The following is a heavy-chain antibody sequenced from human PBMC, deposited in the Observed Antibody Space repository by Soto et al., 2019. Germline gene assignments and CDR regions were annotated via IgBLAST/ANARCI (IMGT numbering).Heavy chain of an antibody. CDR1: GFTFRRYT. CDR2: TTASGGTT. J-gene: IGHJ3*02. CDR3: AKQPVIIRTQGAFDI. Sequence: EVPLLESGGGLVQPGGSLRLSCAASGFTFRRYTMSWVRQTPGKGLEWVSSTTASGGTTYYADSVKGRFTISRDNSRDTLSLEMNSLRAEDTAVYYCAKQPVIIRTQGAFDIWGQGTMVTVSS. V-gene: IGHV3-23*01.